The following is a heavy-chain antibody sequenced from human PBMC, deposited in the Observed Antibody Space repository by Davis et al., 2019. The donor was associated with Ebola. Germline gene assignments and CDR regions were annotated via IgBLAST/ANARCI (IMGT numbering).Heavy chain of an antibody. CDR1: GGSFSGYY. CDR2: INHSGST. V-gene: IGHV4-34*01. CDR3: ARGGETVTGTASHGMDV. D-gene: IGHD4-11*01. J-gene: IGHJ6*02. Sequence: SETLSLTCAVYGGSFSGYYWSWIRQPPGKGLEWIGEINHSGSTNYNPSLKSRVTISVDTSKNQFSLKLSSVTAADTAVYYCARGGETVTGTASHGMDVWGQGTTVTVSS.